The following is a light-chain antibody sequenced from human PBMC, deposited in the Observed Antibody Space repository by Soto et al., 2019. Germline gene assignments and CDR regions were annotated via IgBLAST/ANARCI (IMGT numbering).Light chain of an antibody. J-gene: IGKJ1*01. CDR2: GAS. V-gene: IGKV3-20*01. CDR1: QSVSNNY. CDR3: QQHGSSPWT. Sequence: EIVLTQSPGTLSLSPGERATLSCRASQSVSNNYLAWYQQKPGQAPRLLIYGASSRATGIPDRFSGSGSGTDFTLTIGSLEPEDFAVYYCQQHGSSPWTFGQGTKVDIK.